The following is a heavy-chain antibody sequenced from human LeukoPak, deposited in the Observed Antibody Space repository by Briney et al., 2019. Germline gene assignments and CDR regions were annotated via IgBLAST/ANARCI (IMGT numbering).Heavy chain of an antibody. CDR2: ISSSGSTI. CDR1: GFTFSTYA. V-gene: IGHV3-11*01. D-gene: IGHD2-15*01. Sequence: GGSLRLSCAASGFTFSTYAMSWVRQAPGKGLEWVSYISSSGSTIYYADSVKGRFTISRDNAKNLLYLQMNSLRAEDTAVYYCVPAGGQWVDYWGQGTLVTVSS. CDR3: VPAGGQWVDY. J-gene: IGHJ4*02.